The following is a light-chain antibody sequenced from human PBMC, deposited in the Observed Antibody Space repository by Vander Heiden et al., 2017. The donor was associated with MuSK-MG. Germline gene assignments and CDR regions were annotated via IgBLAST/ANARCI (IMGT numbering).Light chain of an antibody. CDR1: TGDVTDGHY. CDR3: STYSNGAAYV. CDR2: DTS. J-gene: IGLJ1*01. V-gene: IGLV7-46*01. Sequence: QAVLTPAPSLTVSPGGTVTLTCGSSTGDVTDGHYPYWFQQQPGKAPRIMIYDTSRRHSWTPARFSGSLLGGTAALTISGAQPVDEADYYCSTYSNGAAYVFGGGTKFTVL.